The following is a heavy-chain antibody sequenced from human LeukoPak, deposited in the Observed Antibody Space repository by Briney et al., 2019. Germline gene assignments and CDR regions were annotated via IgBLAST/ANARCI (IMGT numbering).Heavy chain of an antibody. CDR2: IYYSGST. CDR3: ARVDYGDTVYYDY. Sequence: SETLSLTRTVSGGSISSSSYYWGWIRQPPGKGLEWIGSIYYSGSTHYNPSLKTRVTISVDTSKNQFSLKLSSVTAADTAVYYCARVDYGDTVYYDYWGQGTLVTVSS. CDR1: GGSISSSSYY. J-gene: IGHJ4*02. V-gene: IGHV4-39*01. D-gene: IGHD4-17*01.